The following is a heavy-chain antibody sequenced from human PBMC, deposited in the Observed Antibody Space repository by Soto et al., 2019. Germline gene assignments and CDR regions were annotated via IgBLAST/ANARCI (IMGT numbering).Heavy chain of an antibody. J-gene: IGHJ4*02. V-gene: IGHV3-30*18. D-gene: IGHD3-3*01. CDR1: GFTFSSYG. CDR3: AKERYDFWSGYSTPFDY. CDR2: ISYDGSNK. Sequence: QVQLVEPGGGVVQPGRSLRLSCAASGFTFSSYGMHWVRQAPGKGLEWVAVISYDGSNKCYADSVKGRFTISRDNSKNTLYLQMNSLRAEDTAVYYCAKERYDFWSGYSTPFDYWGQGTLVTVSS.